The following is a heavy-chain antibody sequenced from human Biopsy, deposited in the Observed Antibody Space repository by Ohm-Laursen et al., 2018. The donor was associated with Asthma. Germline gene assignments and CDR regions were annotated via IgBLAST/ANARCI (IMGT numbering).Heavy chain of an antibody. CDR2: IKHDGSEK. CDR1: GFTFGDYC. CDR3: ARTFHFWSPYHAEHYQL. D-gene: IGHD3-3*01. V-gene: IGHV3-7*01. Sequence: SLRLSCTASGFTFGDYCMSWVRQVPGQGLEWVVNIKHDGSEKNHADSLKGRFTISRDNAKNLLFLQMNSLRAEDTAVYYCARTFHFWSPYHAEHYQLWGQGTLVTVSS. J-gene: IGHJ1*01.